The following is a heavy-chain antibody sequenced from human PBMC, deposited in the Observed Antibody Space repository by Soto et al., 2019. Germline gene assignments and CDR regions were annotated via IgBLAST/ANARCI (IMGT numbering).Heavy chain of an antibody. CDR2: LQTDGSHP. CDR3: ARGGYPDY. D-gene: IGHD3-16*01. CDR1: GFTFDYYW. Sequence: EVQLVESGGGLVQPGGSLRLSCVASGFTFDYYWMHWVRQAPGEGLMWVSRLQTDGSHPAYADSVKGRFTISRDNAKNNPILQKNHPEGREPAGVQWARGGYPDYWGQGTLVTVSS. V-gene: IGHV3-74*01. J-gene: IGHJ4*02.